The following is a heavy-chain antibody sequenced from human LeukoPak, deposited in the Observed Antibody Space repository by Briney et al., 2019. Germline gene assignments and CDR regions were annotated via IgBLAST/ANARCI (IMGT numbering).Heavy chain of an antibody. CDR3: ARLQSGTYSYYFFYMDV. V-gene: IGHV3-21*01. CDR1: GFTFGTYS. J-gene: IGHJ6*03. CDR2: ITTSSDYM. Sequence: GGSLRLSCEASGFTFGTYSMNWLRQAPGKGLEWVSSITTSSDYMYYADSLRGRFTTSRDNSKNSLFLQMNSLRAEDTAVYFCARLQSGTYSYYFFYMDVWGKGTTVTVSS. D-gene: IGHD1-26*01.